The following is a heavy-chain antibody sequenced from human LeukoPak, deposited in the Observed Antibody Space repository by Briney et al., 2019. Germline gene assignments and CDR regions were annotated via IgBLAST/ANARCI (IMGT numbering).Heavy chain of an antibody. CDR2: IIPIFGTA. V-gene: IGHV1-69*13. D-gene: IGHD2-2*01. CDR3: ARATLGYCSSTSCYYYYYMDV. CDR1: GGTFSSYA. J-gene: IGHJ6*03. Sequence: ASVKVSCKASGGTFSSYAISWVRQAPGQGLEWMGGIIPIFGTANYAQKFQGRVTITADESTSTAYMELSSLRSEDTAVYYCARATLGYCSSTSCYYYYYMDVWGKGTTVTVSS.